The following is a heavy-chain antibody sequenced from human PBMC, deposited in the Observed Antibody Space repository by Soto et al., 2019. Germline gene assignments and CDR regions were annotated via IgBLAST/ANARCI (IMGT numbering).Heavy chain of an antibody. J-gene: IGHJ5*02. CDR2: IYTSGST. Sequence: LESLTLACTASVFTISSYDLSWIRHPAGKGLEWIGRIYTSGSTNYNPTPKSRVTMSVDTSKKQYYLKLSSVTAADTAGSICPREFVYYEAWGQGTLVTVSS. V-gene: IGHV4-4*07. CDR3: PREFVYYEA. CDR1: VFTISSYD. D-gene: IGHD3-22*01.